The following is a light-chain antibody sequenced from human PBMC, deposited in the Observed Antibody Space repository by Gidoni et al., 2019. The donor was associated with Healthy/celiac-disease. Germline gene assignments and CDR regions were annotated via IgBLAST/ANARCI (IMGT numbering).Light chain of an antibody. Sequence: SHVLTQPPSLSVAPGQTARITCGGNHIGRKRVHWYQQKPGQAPVLVVYDDSDRPSGIPERFSGSNSGNTATLTISRVEAGDEADYYCQVWDSSSDHYVFGTGTKVTVL. CDR2: DDS. CDR3: QVWDSSSDHYV. J-gene: IGLJ1*01. CDR1: HIGRKR. V-gene: IGLV3-21*02.